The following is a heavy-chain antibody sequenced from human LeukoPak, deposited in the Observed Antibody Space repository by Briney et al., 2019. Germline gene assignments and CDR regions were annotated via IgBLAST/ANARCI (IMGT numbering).Heavy chain of an antibody. Sequence: SETLSLTCTVSGGSISSSSYYWGWIRQPPGKGLEWIGSIYHSGSTYYNPSLKSRVTISVDTSKNQFSLKLSSVTAADTAVYYCARAPGPYYDILTGYYHQYYYYYMDVWGKGTTVTISS. V-gene: IGHV4-39*07. CDR1: GGSISSSSYY. D-gene: IGHD3-9*01. CDR2: IYHSGST. J-gene: IGHJ6*03. CDR3: ARAPGPYYDILTGYYHQYYYYYMDV.